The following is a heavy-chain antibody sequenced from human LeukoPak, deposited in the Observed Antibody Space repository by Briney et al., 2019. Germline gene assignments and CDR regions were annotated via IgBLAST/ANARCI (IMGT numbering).Heavy chain of an antibody. Sequence: PSETLSLTCAVYGGSFSGYYWSWIRQPPGKGLEWIGEINHSGSTNYNPSLKSRVTISVDTSKNQFSLKLSSVTAADTAVHYCARGLRRRRLDYWGQGTLVTVSS. D-gene: IGHD3-3*01. V-gene: IGHV4-34*01. CDR1: GGSFSGYY. J-gene: IGHJ4*02. CDR3: ARGLRRRRLDY. CDR2: INHSGST.